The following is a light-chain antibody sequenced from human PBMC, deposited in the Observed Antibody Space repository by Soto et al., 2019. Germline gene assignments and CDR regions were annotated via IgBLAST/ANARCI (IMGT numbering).Light chain of an antibody. Sequence: DIQMTQSPSSLSASVGDTVTITCRASQDIINHLAWYQQRPGKVPNLLIYGASTLHSGVPSRFRGSGSGTPFTLTISSLQPEDVATYYCQNDHLSLGPFGQGTRLEIK. CDR1: QDIINH. CDR3: QNDHLSLGP. J-gene: IGKJ5*01. V-gene: IGKV1-27*01. CDR2: GAS.